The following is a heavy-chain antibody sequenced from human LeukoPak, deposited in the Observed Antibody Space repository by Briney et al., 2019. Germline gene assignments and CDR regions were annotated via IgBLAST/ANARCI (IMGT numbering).Heavy chain of an antibody. CDR1: GFTFSNAW. CDR2: IKSKTDGWTT. V-gene: IGHV3-15*01. CDR3: TTGSWFDP. Sequence: GGSLRLSCAASGFTFSNAWMSWVRQAPGKGLEWVGRIKSKTDGWTTDYAAPVKGRFTISRDDSKNTLYLQMNSLKTEDTAVYYCTTGSWFDPWGQGTLVTVSS. J-gene: IGHJ5*02.